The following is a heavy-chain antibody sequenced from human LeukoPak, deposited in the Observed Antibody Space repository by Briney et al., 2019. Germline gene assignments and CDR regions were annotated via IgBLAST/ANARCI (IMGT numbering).Heavy chain of an antibody. Sequence: GGSPRLSCAASGFTFSSYGMHWVRQAPGKGLEWVAVISYDGSNKYYADSVKGRFTISRDNSKNTLYLQMNSLRAEDTAVYYCAKGVTRVDYWGQGTLVTVSS. CDR2: ISYDGSNK. V-gene: IGHV3-30*18. CDR1: GFTFSSYG. CDR3: AKGVTRVDY. J-gene: IGHJ4*02. D-gene: IGHD2-2*01.